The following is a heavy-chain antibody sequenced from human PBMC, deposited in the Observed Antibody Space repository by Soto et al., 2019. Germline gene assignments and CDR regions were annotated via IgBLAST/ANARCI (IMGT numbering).Heavy chain of an antibody. CDR1: GFTFTSSA. CDR3: AADPGYGSWSYYNVNYYYYGMDV. Sequence: GASVKVSCKASGFTFTSSAVQWVRQARGQRLEWIGWIVVGSGNTNYAQKFQERVTITRDMSTSTAYMELSSLRSEDTAVYYCAADPGYGSWSYYNVNYYYYGMDVWGQGTTVPVSS. CDR2: IVVGSGNT. J-gene: IGHJ6*02. D-gene: IGHD3-10*01. V-gene: IGHV1-58*01.